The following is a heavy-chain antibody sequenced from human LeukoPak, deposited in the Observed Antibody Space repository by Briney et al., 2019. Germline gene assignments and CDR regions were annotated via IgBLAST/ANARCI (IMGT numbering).Heavy chain of an antibody. J-gene: IGHJ4*02. CDR3: ARDEGSQNDY. CDR2: IHTSGST. CDR1: GGSISSGGYF. Sequence: PSQTLSLTCTVSGGSISSGGYFWSWIRQPAGKGLEWIGRIHTSGSTTYNPSLESRVTISVDTSRNQFSLKLSSVTAADTAVYYCARDEGSQNDYWGQGTLVTVSS. D-gene: IGHD6-19*01. V-gene: IGHV4-61*02.